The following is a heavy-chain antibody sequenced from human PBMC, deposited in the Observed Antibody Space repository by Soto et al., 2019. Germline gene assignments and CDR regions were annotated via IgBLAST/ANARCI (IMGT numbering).Heavy chain of an antibody. Sequence: QVQLVEFGGGVVQPGGSLSLSCVASGFSFSAYGMHWVRQSPGKGLEWVAVMSYDGSKKYYLDSVKGRFTISRDNSQNTLCLQMHTLTPEDSALYYCATLDPSGDMPTMAAAETHWGQGTLVTVA. V-gene: IGHV3-30*03. J-gene: IGHJ1*01. CDR2: MSYDGSKK. CDR1: GFSFSAYG. D-gene: IGHD6-13*01. CDR3: ATLDPSGDMPTMAAAETH.